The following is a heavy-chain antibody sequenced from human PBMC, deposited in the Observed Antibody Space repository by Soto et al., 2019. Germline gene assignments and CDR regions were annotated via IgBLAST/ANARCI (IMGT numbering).Heavy chain of an antibody. J-gene: IGHJ5*01. CDR3: ARDKLSSPVVETPHLFDS. CDR1: GGIFSDYA. Sequence: QVRLEQSGGEVKKPGSSVKVSCRVSGGIFSDYAVSWVRQAPGQGLQWVGGIIPKFGTAKYARKFEDRCTLTADELTSTVYMEINNLRSEDTALYYCARDKLSSPVVETPHLFDSWGQGTLLTVSS. CDR2: IIPKFGTA. V-gene: IGHV1-69*12. D-gene: IGHD2-21*01.